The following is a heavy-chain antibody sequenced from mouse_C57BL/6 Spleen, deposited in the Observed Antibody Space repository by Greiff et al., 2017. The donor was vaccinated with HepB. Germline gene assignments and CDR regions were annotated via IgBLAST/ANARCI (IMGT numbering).Heavy chain of an antibody. CDR3: ARRGYGSSFYFDY. CDR1: GYTFTSYD. D-gene: IGHD1-1*01. CDR2: IYPRDGST. Sequence: VQLQQSGPELVKPGASVKLSCKASGYTFTSYDINWVKQRPGQGLEWIGWIYPRDGSTKYNEKFKGKATLTVDTSSSTAYMELHSLTSEDSAVYFCARRGYGSSFYFDYWGQGTTLTVSS. J-gene: IGHJ2*01. V-gene: IGHV1-85*01.